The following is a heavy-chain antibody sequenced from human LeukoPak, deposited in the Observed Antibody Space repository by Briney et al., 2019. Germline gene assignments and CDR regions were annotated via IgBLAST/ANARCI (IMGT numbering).Heavy chain of an antibody. D-gene: IGHD3-3*01. V-gene: IGHV4-61*08. Sequence: ASQTLSLTCAVSGGSISSGGYYWSWIRQPPGKGLEWIGYIYYSGSTNYNPSLKSRVTISVDTSKNQFSLKLSSVTAADTAVYYCARGGEPYYDFWSGYYHPSDSFDYWGQGTLVTVSS. CDR2: IYYSGST. CDR3: ARGGEPYYDFWSGYYHPSDSFDY. J-gene: IGHJ4*02. CDR1: GGSISSGGYY.